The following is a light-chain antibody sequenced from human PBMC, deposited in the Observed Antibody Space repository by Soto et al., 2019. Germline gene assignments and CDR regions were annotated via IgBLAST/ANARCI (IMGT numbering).Light chain of an antibody. CDR1: SSDIGRFNY. V-gene: IGLV2-14*01. CDR3: SSQTLSNTQV. CDR2: EVS. J-gene: IGLJ3*02. Sequence: QSALTQPASVSGSPGQSITISCTGTSSDIGRFNYVSWYQQHPGKVPKLMIYEVSNRPSGVSNRFSGSKSGNTASLTISGLQAEDEADYYCSSQTLSNTQVFGGGTKLTVL.